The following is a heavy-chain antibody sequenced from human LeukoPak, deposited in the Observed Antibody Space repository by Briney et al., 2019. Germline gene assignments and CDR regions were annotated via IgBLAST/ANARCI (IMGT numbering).Heavy chain of an antibody. CDR3: ASFLRRFWSGYPNWFDP. V-gene: IGHV3-30*04. D-gene: IGHD3-3*01. CDR1: GFTFSSYA. J-gene: IGHJ5*02. Sequence: GGSLRLSCAASGFTFSSYAMHWLRQAPGKGLEWVAVISYDGSNKYYADSVKGRFTISRDNSKNTLYLQMNSLRAEDTAVYYCASFLRRFWSGYPNWFDPWGQGTLVTVSS. CDR2: ISYDGSNK.